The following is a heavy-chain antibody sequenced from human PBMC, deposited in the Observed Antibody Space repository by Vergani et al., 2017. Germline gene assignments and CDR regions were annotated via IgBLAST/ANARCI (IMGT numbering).Heavy chain of an antibody. CDR2: IHHSGDT. CDR1: DSSIMTNPY. J-gene: IGHJ4*02. V-gene: IGHV4-38-2*02. D-gene: IGHD6-13*01. Sequence: QVQLQESGPGLVKPSETLTLTCDVSDSSIMTNPYWGWFRQSHGKWLEWIGCIHHSGDTHYNSSLKSRVSISIVSSSKFSLSLYPVTAADTAIYYCARDERRPLCNSWARFEYWGLGIPVTVSS. CDR3: ARDERRPLCNSWARFEY.